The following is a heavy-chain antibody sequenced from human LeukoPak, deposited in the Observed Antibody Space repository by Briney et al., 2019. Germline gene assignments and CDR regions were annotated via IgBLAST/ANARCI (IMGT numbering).Heavy chain of an antibody. D-gene: IGHD3-22*01. V-gene: IGHV1-8*01. CDR1: GYTFTSYD. J-gene: IGHJ6*02. Sequence: GASVKVSCKASGYTFTSYDINWVRQATGQGLEWMGWMNPNSGDTGYAQKFQGRVIMTRNTSISTAYMELSSLRSEDTAVYYCARGYYYDSSGYSENPGDYYYGMDVWGQGTTVTVSS. CDR3: ARGYYYDSSGYSENPGDYYYGMDV. CDR2: MNPNSGDT.